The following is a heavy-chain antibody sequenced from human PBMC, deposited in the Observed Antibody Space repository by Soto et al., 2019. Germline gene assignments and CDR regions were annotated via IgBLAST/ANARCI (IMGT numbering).Heavy chain of an antibody. CDR3: TRLITPLDY. CDR2: IYSGGST. D-gene: IGHD3-16*01. CDR1: GFTVSSNY. V-gene: IGHV3-53*01. Sequence: GGSLRLSCAASGFTVSSNYMSWVRQAPGKGLEWVSVIYSGGSTYYADSVKGRFTISRDDSKNTAYLQMNSLKTEDTAVYYCTRLITPLDYWGRGTLVTVSS. J-gene: IGHJ4*02.